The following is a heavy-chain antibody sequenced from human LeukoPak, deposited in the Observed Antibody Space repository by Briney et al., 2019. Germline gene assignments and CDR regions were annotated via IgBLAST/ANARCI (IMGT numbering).Heavy chain of an antibody. J-gene: IGHJ4*02. CDR1: GGSISSSSYY. CDR2: IYYSGST. V-gene: IGHV4-39*01. Sequence: PSETLSLTCTVSGGSISSSSYYWGWIRHPPGKGLEWIGCIYYSGSTYYNPSLKSRVTIAVDTSKNQFTLKPSSVAAADAAVYYCARVGLLWFMELFGGYYFDYWGQGTLVTVSS. CDR3: ARVGLLWFMELFGGYYFDY. D-gene: IGHD3-10*01.